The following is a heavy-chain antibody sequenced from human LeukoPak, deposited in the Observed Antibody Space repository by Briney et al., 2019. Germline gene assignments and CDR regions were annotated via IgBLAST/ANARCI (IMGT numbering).Heavy chain of an antibody. V-gene: IGHV3-21*01. J-gene: IGHJ4*02. CDR3: ARGGVVPAAE. Sequence: GGSLRLSCAASGFTFSSYSMNWVRQAPGKGLEWVSSISSSSRYIYYADSVRVRFTISRDNAKNSLYLQMNSLRAEDTAVYYCARGGVVPAAEWGQGTLVTVSS. CDR2: ISSSSRYI. CDR1: GFTFSSYS. D-gene: IGHD2-2*01.